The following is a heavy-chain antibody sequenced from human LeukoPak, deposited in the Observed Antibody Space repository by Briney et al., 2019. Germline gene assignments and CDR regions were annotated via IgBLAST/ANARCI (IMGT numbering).Heavy chain of an antibody. J-gene: IGHJ4*02. CDR3: TTGVPGPYYFDN. D-gene: IGHD3-16*01. CDR2: VKSKPDGGTT. Sequence: PGGSLRLSCAASGFTFNNAWMSCVRQTPGKGLEWVGRVKSKPDGGTTDYAAPVKGRFTISREESKNTLYLEMNSLETEDTGVYYCTTGVPGPYYFDNWGQGTLVTVSS. CDR1: GFTFNNAW. V-gene: IGHV3-15*01.